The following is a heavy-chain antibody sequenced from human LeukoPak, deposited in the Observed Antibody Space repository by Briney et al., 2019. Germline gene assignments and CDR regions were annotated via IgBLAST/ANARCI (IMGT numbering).Heavy chain of an antibody. CDR3: ATYDQQLAFDN. J-gene: IGHJ4*02. V-gene: IGHV4-4*07. CDR2: MYTSGST. CDR1: SGPMSSHY. D-gene: IGHD6-13*01. Sequence: SETLSLTCSVSSGPMSSHYWSWIRQPAGKGLEWIGRMYTSGSTNYNPSLKSRVTMSVDTSKKQFSLKLNSVTAADTAVYYCATYDQQLAFDNWGQGILVAVSS.